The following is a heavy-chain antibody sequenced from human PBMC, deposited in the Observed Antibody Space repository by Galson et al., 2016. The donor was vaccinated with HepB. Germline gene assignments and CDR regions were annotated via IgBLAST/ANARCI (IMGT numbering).Heavy chain of an antibody. V-gene: IGHV3-53*01. CDR3: ARDEGYSSSGMDV. J-gene: IGHJ6*02. CDR2: IYGGGATT. D-gene: IGHD2-15*01. CDR1: GFTVSAHC. Sequence: SLRLSCAASGFTVSAHCMAWVRQAPGKGLEWVAAIYGGGATTYYTDSVKGRFSISRDISQNTVYLQMESLRAEDMAIYYCARDEGYSSSGMDVWGQGNTVTVSS.